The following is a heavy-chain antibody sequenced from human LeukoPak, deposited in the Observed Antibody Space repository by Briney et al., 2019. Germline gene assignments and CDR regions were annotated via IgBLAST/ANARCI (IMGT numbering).Heavy chain of an antibody. CDR1: GGSINSYY. V-gene: IGHV4-4*07. D-gene: IGHD6-13*01. Sequence: SETLSLTCTVSGGSINSYYWSWIRQPAGKGLEWIGRFYPSENTDYNPSLKSRVTISVDTSKNQFSLKLSSVTAADTAVYYCARDSSIAAAGQSSGGFDPWGQGTLVTVSS. CDR2: FYPSENT. J-gene: IGHJ5*02. CDR3: ARDSSIAAAGQSSGGFDP.